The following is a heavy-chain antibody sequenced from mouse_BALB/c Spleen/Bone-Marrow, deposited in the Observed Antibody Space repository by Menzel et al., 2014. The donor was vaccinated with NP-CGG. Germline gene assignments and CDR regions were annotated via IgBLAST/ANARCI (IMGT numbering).Heavy chain of an antibody. CDR2: ISSGGSYT. V-gene: IGHV5-9-3*01. D-gene: IGHD2-4*01. CDR1: GFTFSSYA. Sequence: EVKLVESGGGSVKLGGSLKLSCAASGFTFSSYAMSWVRQTPEKRLEWVATISSGGSYTYYPDSVKGRFTISRDNAKNTLYLQMSSLRSEDTAMYYCARKSYYDYDGRPWFAYWGQGTLVTVSA. CDR3: ARKSYYDYDGRPWFAY. J-gene: IGHJ3*01.